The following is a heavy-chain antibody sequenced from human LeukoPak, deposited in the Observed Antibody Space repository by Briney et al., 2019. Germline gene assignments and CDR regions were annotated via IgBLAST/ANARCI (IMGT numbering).Heavy chain of an antibody. V-gene: IGHV3-33*01. Sequence: GGSLRLSCAASGFTFSGYGMHWVRQAPGKGLEWVAVIWYDGSNKYYADSVKGRFTISRDNSKNTLYLQLNSLTAEDTAVYFCARGWQQLVPDYWGQGTLVTVSS. CDR2: IWYDGSNK. J-gene: IGHJ4*02. D-gene: IGHD6-13*01. CDR1: GFTFSGYG. CDR3: ARGWQQLVPDY.